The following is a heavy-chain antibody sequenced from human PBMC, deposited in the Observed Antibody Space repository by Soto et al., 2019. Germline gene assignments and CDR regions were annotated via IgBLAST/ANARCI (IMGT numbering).Heavy chain of an antibody. Sequence: HPGGSLRLSXAASGFIFRSYGMHWVRQAPGKGLEWVAMIWYDGSKKYYADSVKGRFTISRDNSKNALFLEVNTLRADDTAVYYCARDGRGPQVRYFDLWGRGTLVTVS. J-gene: IGHJ2*01. CDR3: ARDGRGPQVRYFDL. D-gene: IGHD3-10*01. CDR1: GFIFRSYG. CDR2: IWYDGSKK. V-gene: IGHV3-33*01.